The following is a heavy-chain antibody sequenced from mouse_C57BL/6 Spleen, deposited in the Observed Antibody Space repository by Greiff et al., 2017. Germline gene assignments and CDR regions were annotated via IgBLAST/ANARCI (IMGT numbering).Heavy chain of an antibody. CDR3: AREITTVVAKGWYFEV. CDR2: INPSNGGT. V-gene: IGHV1-53*01. Sequence: QVQLQQPGTELVKPGASVKLSCKASGYTFTSYWMHWVKQRPGQGLEWIGNINPSNGGTNYNEKFKSKATLTVDKSSSTAYMQLSSLTSEDSAVYYCAREITTVVAKGWYFEVWGTGTTVTVSS. J-gene: IGHJ1*03. D-gene: IGHD1-1*01. CDR1: GYTFTSYW.